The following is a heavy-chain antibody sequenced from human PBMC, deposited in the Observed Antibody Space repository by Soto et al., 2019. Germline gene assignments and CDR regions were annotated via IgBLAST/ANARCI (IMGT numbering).Heavy chain of an antibody. V-gene: IGHV4-34*01. CDR3: ARDADLGYCSGGSCSRYYYYYMDV. CDR2: INHSGST. CDR1: GGSFSGYY. D-gene: IGHD2-15*01. Sequence: SETLSLTCAVYGGSFSGYYWSWIRQPPGKGLEWIGEINHSGSTNYNPSLKSRVTISVDTSKNQFSLKLSSVTAADTAVYYCARDADLGYCSGGSCSRYYYYYMDVWGKGTTVTLSS. J-gene: IGHJ6*03.